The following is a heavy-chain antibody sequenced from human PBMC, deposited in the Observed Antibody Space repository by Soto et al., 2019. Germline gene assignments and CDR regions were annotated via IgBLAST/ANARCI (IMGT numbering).Heavy chain of an antibody. CDR3: VRGDAGYFDYGMDV. Sequence: EVQLVESGGGLVQPGASLRLSCAASGFMFSGYDMHWVRQATGKGLEWVSTLGSAGDTYYQGSVKGRFTISRANAKNSLYLQMNSLRAGDTAVYYCVRGDAGYFDYGMDVWGQGTTVTVSS. CDR2: LGSAGDT. D-gene: IGHD2-21*02. V-gene: IGHV3-13*01. J-gene: IGHJ6*02. CDR1: GFMFSGYD.